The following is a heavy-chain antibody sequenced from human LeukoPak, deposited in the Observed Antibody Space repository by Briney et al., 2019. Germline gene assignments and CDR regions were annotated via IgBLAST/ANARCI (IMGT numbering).Heavy chain of an antibody. D-gene: IGHD3-10*01. V-gene: IGHV1-2*02. CDR3: ARETSGSYFVGY. Sequence: ASVKVSCKASGYTFTGYYMHWVRQAPGQGLEWMGWINPNSGGTNYAQKFQGRVTMTRDTSISTAYMELSRLRSDDTAVYYCARETSGSYFVGYWGQGTLVTVSS. CDR1: GYTFTGYY. J-gene: IGHJ4*02. CDR2: INPNSGGT.